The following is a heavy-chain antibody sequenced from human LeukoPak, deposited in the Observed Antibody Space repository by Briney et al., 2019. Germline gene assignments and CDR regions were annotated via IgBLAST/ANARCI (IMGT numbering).Heavy chain of an antibody. CDR2: INRDGGST. Sequence: GGSLRLSCAASGFTFSSYWMHWVRQAPGKGLVWISRINRDGGSTSYADSVKGRFTISRDNAKNTVYLQMSSLRAEDTAVYYCARGGPFGVFNYWGQGTPVTVSS. D-gene: IGHD3-10*01. CDR3: ARGGPFGVFNY. V-gene: IGHV3-74*01. J-gene: IGHJ4*02. CDR1: GFTFSSYW.